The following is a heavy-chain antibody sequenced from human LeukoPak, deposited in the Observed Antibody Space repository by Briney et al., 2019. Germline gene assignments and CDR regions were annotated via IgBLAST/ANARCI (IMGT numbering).Heavy chain of an antibody. CDR3: ARDPKWELLPYYYYYMDV. CDR1: GGSISSGSYY. CDR2: IYTSGST. J-gene: IGHJ6*03. D-gene: IGHD1-26*01. V-gene: IGHV4-61*02. Sequence: SETLSLTCTVSGGSISSGSYYWRWIRQPAGTGLEWIGRIYTSGSTNYNPSLKRRVTISVDTSKNQFSLKLSPVTAADTAVYYCARDPKWELLPYYYYYMDVWGKGTTVTVSS.